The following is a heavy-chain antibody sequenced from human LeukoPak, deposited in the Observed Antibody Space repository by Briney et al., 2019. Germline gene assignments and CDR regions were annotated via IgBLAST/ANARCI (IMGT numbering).Heavy chain of an antibody. D-gene: IGHD4-23*01. CDR2: IRYDGSNK. CDR3: AKDSSVVTAFDAFDI. V-gene: IGHV3-30*02. Sequence: PGGSLRLSCAASGFTFSSYGMHWVRQAPGKGLEGVAFIRYDGSNKYYADSVKGRFTISRDNSKNTLYLQMNSLRAEDTAVYYCAKDSSVVTAFDAFDIWGQGTMVTVSS. J-gene: IGHJ3*02. CDR1: GFTFSSYG.